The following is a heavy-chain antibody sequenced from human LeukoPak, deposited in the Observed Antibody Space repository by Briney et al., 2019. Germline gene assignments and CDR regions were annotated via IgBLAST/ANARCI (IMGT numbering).Heavy chain of an antibody. Sequence: ASVKVSCKTSGYTFTGYYVHWVRQAPGQGLEWMGWINPKSGATKYGQKFQGRVAMTRDRPTSTAYMDLSRLISDDTAVYFCARDREDTWGSPGFFDLWGRGTLVTVSS. J-gene: IGHJ2*01. CDR3: ARDREDTWGSPGFFDL. V-gene: IGHV1-2*02. D-gene: IGHD3-16*01. CDR1: GYTFTGYY. CDR2: INPKSGAT.